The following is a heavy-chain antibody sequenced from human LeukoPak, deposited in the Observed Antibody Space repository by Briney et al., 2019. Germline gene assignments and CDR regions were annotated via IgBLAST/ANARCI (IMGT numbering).Heavy chain of an antibody. Sequence: SETLSLTCAVYGGSFSGYYWSWIRQPPGKGPEWIGEINHSGSTNYNPSLKSRVTISVDTSKNQFSLKLSSVTAADTAVYYCARHGNHYDSSGYYYDAFDIWGQGTMVTVSS. CDR3: ARHGNHYDSSGYYYDAFDI. D-gene: IGHD3-22*01. J-gene: IGHJ3*02. CDR1: GGSFSGYY. CDR2: INHSGST. V-gene: IGHV4-34*01.